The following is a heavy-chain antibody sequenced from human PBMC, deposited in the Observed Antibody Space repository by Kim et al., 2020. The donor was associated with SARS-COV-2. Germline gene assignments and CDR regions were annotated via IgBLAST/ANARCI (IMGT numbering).Heavy chain of an antibody. J-gene: IGHJ6*02. V-gene: IGHV1-2*02. CDR1: GYTFTDYY. CDR2: INPNSGGT. D-gene: IGHD3-10*01. CDR3: AGQWVRGVTFGMDD. Sequence: ASEKVSCKASGYTFTDYYMHWVRQAPGQGLAWMGWINPNSGGTNYAQKFQGRVTLTRDTSISTAYMELSRLRSDDTAVYYCAGQWVRGVTFGMDDGGQGTTVTVSS.